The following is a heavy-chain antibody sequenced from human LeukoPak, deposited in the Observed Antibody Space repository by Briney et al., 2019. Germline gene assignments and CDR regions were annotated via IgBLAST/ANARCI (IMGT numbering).Heavy chain of an antibody. CDR3: ARGPHYDILTGYPRDV. CDR1: GYTFTSYY. CDR2: INPSGGST. D-gene: IGHD3-9*01. J-gene: IGHJ6*04. Sequence: ASVKVSCKASGYTFTSYYMHWVRQAPGQGLEWMGIINPSGGSTSYAQKFQSRVTMTRDMSTSTVYMELSSLRSEDTAVYYCARGPHYDILTGYPRDVWGKGTTVTVSS. V-gene: IGHV1-46*01.